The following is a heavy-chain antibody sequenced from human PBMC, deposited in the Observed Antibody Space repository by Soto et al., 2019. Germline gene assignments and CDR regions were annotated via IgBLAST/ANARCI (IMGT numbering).Heavy chain of an antibody. CDR1: GFTFSSYA. J-gene: IGHJ5*02. Sequence: EVQLLESGGGWLQPGGSLRLSCAASGFTFSSYAMNWVRQAPGKGLEWVSGITGSGAGSYYSDSVKGRFTISRDNSKKKLNLQMDSLRAEDTAVYYCANAYSNSGPNDWCDPGGEGTLVTVCS. V-gene: IGHV3-23*01. CDR2: ITGSGAGS. CDR3: ANAYSNSGPNDWCDP. D-gene: IGHD1-26*01.